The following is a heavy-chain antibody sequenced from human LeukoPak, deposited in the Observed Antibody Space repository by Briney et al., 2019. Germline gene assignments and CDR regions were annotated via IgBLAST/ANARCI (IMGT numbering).Heavy chain of an antibody. CDR2: ISWNSGSI. D-gene: IGHD6-13*01. CDR3: AKDIKRLVQYYFDY. J-gene: IGHJ4*02. CDR1: GFTFDDYA. Sequence: PGGSLRLSCAASGFTFDDYAMHWVRQAPGKGLEWVSGISWNSGSIGYADSVKGRFTISRDNAKNSLYLQMNSLRAEDTALYYCAKDIKRLVQYYFDYWGQGTLVTVSS. V-gene: IGHV3-9*01.